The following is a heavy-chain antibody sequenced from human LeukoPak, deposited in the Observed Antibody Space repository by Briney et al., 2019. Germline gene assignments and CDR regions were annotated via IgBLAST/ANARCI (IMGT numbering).Heavy chain of an antibody. V-gene: IGHV4-59*01. CDR2: MYNRGST. Sequence: SETLSLTCTVSGDSISNYYWSWIRQSPGKKLEWIGYMYNRGSTIYNPSLKSRVTISTDTSRDQFSLRLTSVTAADTAVYYCARAEKAVTGTLDYWGQGTLITVSS. CDR1: GDSISNYY. J-gene: IGHJ4*02. CDR3: ARAEKAVTGTLDY. D-gene: IGHD6-19*01.